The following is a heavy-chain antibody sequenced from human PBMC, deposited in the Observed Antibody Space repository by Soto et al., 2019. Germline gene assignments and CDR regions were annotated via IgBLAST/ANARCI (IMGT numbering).Heavy chain of an antibody. CDR2: IYYSGST. Sequence: KTSETLSLTCTVSGGSISSYYWSWIRQPPGKGLEWIGYIYYSGSTNYNPSLKSRVTISVDTSKNQFSLKLSSVTAADTAVYYCARDARSYSSSHGDDAFDIWGQGTMVTVSS. D-gene: IGHD6-6*01. V-gene: IGHV4-59*01. J-gene: IGHJ3*02. CDR1: GGSISSYY. CDR3: ARDARSYSSSHGDDAFDI.